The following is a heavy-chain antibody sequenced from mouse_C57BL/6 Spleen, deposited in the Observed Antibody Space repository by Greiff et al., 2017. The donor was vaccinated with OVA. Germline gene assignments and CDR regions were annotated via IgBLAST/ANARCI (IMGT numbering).Heavy chain of an antibody. V-gene: IGHV1-82*01. Sequence: QVQLQQSGPELVKPGASVKISCKASGYAFSSSWMNWVKQRPGKGLEWIGRIYPGDGDTNYNGKFKGKATLTADKSSSTAYMQLSSLTSEDSAVYFCARFYGSSYPYYFGCWGQGTTLTVSS. D-gene: IGHD1-1*01. CDR2: IYPGDGDT. CDR1: GYAFSSSW. J-gene: IGHJ2*01. CDR3: ARFYGSSYPYYFGC.